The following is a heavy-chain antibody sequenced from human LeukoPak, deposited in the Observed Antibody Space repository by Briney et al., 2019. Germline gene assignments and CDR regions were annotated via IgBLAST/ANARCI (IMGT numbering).Heavy chain of an antibody. D-gene: IGHD6-13*01. CDR1: GGTFSSYA. J-gene: IGHJ6*02. V-gene: IGHV1-69*04. CDR2: IIPILGIA. CDR3: ARDLSAAGTGYYCYYGMDV. Sequence: ASVKVSCKASGGTFSSYAISWVRQAPGQGLEWMGRIIPILGIANYAQKFQGRVTITADKSTSTAYMELSSLRSDDTAVYYCARDLSAAGTGYYCYYGMDVWGQGTTVTVSS.